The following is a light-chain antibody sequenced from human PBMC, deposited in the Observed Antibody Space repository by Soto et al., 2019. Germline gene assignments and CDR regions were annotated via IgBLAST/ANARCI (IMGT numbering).Light chain of an antibody. Sequence: QSVLTQPPSVSGAPGQRVTIFCTGSSSNIGAGYDVHWYQQLPGTAPKLLIYGNSNRPSGVPDRSSGSKSGTSASLAITGLQPEDEADYYCQSYDSSLTSVFGNGTKVTVL. CDR2: GNS. V-gene: IGLV1-40*01. CDR3: QSYDSSLTSV. J-gene: IGLJ1*01. CDR1: SSNIGAGYD.